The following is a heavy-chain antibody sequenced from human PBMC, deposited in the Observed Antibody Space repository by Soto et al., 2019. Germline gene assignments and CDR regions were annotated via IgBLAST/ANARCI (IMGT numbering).Heavy chain of an antibody. V-gene: IGHV4-59*01. CDR1: GVSISSYY. J-gene: IGHJ4*02. CDR3: ERMNYYDTSGYPFDY. Sequence: SETLSLTCTVSGVSISSYYWSWIRQPPGKGLEWIGYIYFRGTTNYNPSLRSRVTMSADTSKNQFSLKLNSVTAADTAVYYCERMNYYDTSGYPFDYWGQGMMVTVPS. D-gene: IGHD3-22*01. CDR2: IYFRGTT.